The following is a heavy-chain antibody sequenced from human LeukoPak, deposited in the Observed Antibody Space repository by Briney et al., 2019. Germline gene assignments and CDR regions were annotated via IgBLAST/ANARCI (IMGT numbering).Heavy chain of an antibody. D-gene: IGHD3-10*01. CDR1: GGSFSGYY. CDR2: INHSGST. J-gene: IGHJ4*02. CDR3: ARGLSPRINMVRGVRPPFRGVFDY. Sequence: HSETPSLTCAVYGGSFSGYYWSWIRQPPGKGLEWIGEINHSGSTNYNPSLKSRVTISVDASKNQFSLKLSSVTAADTAVYYCARGLSPRINMVRGVRPPFRGVFDYWGQGTRGTVP. V-gene: IGHV4-34*01.